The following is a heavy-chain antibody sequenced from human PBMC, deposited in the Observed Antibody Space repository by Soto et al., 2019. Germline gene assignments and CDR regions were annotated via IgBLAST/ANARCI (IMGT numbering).Heavy chain of an antibody. J-gene: IGHJ4*02. CDR3: ATKVLWFGELLSTSYYFDY. Sequence: GASVKVSCKVSGYTLTELSMHWVRQAPGKGLEWMGGFDPEDGETIYAQKFQGRVTMTEDTSTDTAYMELSSLRSEDTAVYYCATKVLWFGELLSTSYYFDYWGQGTLVTVSS. V-gene: IGHV1-24*01. CDR1: GYTLTELS. CDR2: FDPEDGET. D-gene: IGHD3-10*01.